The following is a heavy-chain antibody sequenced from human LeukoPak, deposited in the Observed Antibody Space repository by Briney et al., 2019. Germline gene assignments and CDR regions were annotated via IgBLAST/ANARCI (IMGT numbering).Heavy chain of an antibody. J-gene: IGHJ3*02. Sequence: SETLSLTCTVSGGSISTYYWSWIRQPPGKGLEWIGYIYYSGSTNYNPSLKSRVTISVDTSKNQFSLKLSSVTAADTAVYYCARVLPVTHAFDIWGQGTMVTVSS. V-gene: IGHV4-59*01. CDR2: IYYSGST. D-gene: IGHD4-23*01. CDR3: ARVLPVTHAFDI. CDR1: GGSISTYY.